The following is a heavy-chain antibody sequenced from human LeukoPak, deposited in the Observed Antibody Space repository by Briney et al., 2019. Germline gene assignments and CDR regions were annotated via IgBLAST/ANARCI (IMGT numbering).Heavy chain of an antibody. Sequence: ASVKVSCKASGYTFTSYDINWVRQATGQGHEWMGWVNPNSGNTGYAQKFQGRVTMTRNTSINTAYMELSSLRSEDTAVYYCARGDSSGWYSWFDPWGQGTLVTVSS. J-gene: IGHJ5*02. D-gene: IGHD6-19*01. V-gene: IGHV1-8*01. CDR3: ARGDSSGWYSWFDP. CDR2: VNPNSGNT. CDR1: GYTFTSYD.